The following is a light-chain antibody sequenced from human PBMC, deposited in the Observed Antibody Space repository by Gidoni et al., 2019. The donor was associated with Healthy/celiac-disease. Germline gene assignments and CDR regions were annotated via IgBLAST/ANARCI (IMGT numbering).Light chain of an antibody. CDR1: QSISSY. CDR3: QQSYSTLSIT. V-gene: IGKV1-39*01. Sequence: DIQMTQSPSSLSASVGDRVTITCQASQSISSYLNWYQQKPGKAPKLLIYAASSLQSGVPSRFSGSGSGTEFTLTISSLQPEDFATYYCQQSYSTLSITFGQGTRLEIK. CDR2: AAS. J-gene: IGKJ5*01.